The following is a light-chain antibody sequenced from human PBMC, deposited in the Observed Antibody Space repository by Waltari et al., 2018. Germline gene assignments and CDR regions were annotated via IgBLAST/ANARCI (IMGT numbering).Light chain of an antibody. CDR3: QSADSSGTYVV. CDR2: QDT. J-gene: IGLJ2*01. CDR1: ALPKQY. Sequence: SYELTQPPSVSVSPGQTARITCSGDALPKQYAYWYQQKPGQAPVLVIYQDTKWPSWIPEGFSGSSSGTTGTLTISGVQAEDEADYYCQSADSSGTYVVFGGGTKLTFL. V-gene: IGLV3-25*03.